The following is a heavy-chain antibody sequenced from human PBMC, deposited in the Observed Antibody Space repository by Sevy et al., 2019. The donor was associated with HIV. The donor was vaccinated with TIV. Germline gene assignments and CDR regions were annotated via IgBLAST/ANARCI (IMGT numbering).Heavy chain of an antibody. CDR1: GFTFSSYS. CDR3: ASGPPDYYDSSGDFDY. CDR2: ISSSSSTI. Sequence: GGSLRLSCAASGFTFSSYSMNWVRQAPGKGLEWVSYISSSSSTIYYADSVKGRFTISRDNAKNSLYLQMNSLGDEDTAVYYCASGPPDYYDSSGDFDYWGQGTLVTVSS. V-gene: IGHV3-48*02. J-gene: IGHJ4*02. D-gene: IGHD3-22*01.